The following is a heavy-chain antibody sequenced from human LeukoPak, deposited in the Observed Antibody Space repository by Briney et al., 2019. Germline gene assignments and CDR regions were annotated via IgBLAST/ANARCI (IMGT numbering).Heavy chain of an antibody. D-gene: IGHD5-18*01. CDR2: THHSGAT. CDR3: ARSSGHSYGDFDY. CDR1: GVSITSNY. J-gene: IGHJ4*02. Sequence: SDTLSLTCSVSGVSITSNYWSWIRQPPGKGLEWLGYTHHSGATSYNPSLKSRSTMSLDTSNNQFSLKLSSVTAADTAVYYCARSSGHSYGDFDYWGQGNLVTVSS. V-gene: IGHV4-59*07.